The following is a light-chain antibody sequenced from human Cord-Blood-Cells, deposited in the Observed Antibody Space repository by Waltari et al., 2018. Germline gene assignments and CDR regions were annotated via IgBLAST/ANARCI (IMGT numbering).Light chain of an antibody. Sequence: DIGMIQAPVSLTVTPGERDALSYRARQCVSSNLPWYQQKPGQAPRIHIYGASTRAPGIPARFSGSGSGTEFTLTISSLQAEDFAVYYCQQYNNWPHFGQGTKLEIK. CDR3: QQYNNWPH. CDR1: QCVSSN. J-gene: IGKJ2*01. V-gene: IGKV3-15*01. CDR2: GAS.